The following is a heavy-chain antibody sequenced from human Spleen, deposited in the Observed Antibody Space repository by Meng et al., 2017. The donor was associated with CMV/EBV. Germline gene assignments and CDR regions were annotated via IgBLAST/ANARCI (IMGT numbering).Heavy chain of an antibody. J-gene: IGHJ6*02. CDR3: AKSVTYYYDNRGLYSPFYFYYGMDV. V-gene: IGHV1-69*17. D-gene: IGHD3-22*01. Sequence: WVRQAPGQGLEWMGGIIPMYDIPKYAQEFQGRVTITTDKSTSTVYMELGSLRHADTALYYCAKSVTYYYDNRGLYSPFYFYYGMDVWGQGTTVTVSS. CDR2: IIPMYDIP.